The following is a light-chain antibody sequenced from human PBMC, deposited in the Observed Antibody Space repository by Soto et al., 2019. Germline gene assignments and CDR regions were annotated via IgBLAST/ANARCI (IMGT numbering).Light chain of an antibody. CDR3: QQYNNWPLWT. CDR1: QSVSSN. Sequence: EIGMTQSPATLSVSPGERATLSCRASQSVSSNLAWYQQKPGQAPRLLIYGASTRATGIPARFSGSGSGTEFTLTISSLQSEDFAVYYCQQYNNWPLWTFGQGTKVDI. V-gene: IGKV3-15*01. J-gene: IGKJ1*01. CDR2: GAS.